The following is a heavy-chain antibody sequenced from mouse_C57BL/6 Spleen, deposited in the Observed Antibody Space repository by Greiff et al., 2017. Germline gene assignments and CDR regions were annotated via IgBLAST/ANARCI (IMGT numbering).Heavy chain of an antibody. CDR1: GFSLTSYG. CDR2: IWSGGST. CDR3: ARNGRSGYAMDD. Sequence: VQLQQSGPGLVQPSQCLNITCTASGFSLTSYGVHWVRQSPGKGLEWLGVIWSGGSTDYNAAFISRLSISKDNSKSQVFFKMNSLQADDTAIYYCARNGRSGYAMDDWGQRTSVTVSS. J-gene: IGHJ4*01. V-gene: IGHV2-2*01.